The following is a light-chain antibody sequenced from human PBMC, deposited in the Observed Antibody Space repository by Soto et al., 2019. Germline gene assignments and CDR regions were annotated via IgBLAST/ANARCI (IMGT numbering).Light chain of an antibody. CDR2: GAS. CDR1: QTVSSY. J-gene: IGKJ5*01. V-gene: IGKV3-20*01. Sequence: ENVLTQSPGTLSLSPGERATLSCRASQTVSSYLTWYQQRPGQAPRLLIYGASKRATGIPDRFSGSGSGTDCTLTISRLEPEDFALYYCQQYSTSPLTFGQGTRLEIK. CDR3: QQYSTSPLT.